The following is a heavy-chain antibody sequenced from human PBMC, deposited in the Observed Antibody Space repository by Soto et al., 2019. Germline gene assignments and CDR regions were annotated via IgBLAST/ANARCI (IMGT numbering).Heavy chain of an antibody. V-gene: IGHV1-69*13. CDR2: IIPIFGTA. J-gene: IGHJ6*02. CDR3: ASPNYYYYYYGMDV. CDR1: GGTFSSYA. Sequence: SVKVSCKASGGTFSSYAISWVRQAPGQGLEWMGGIIPIFGTANYAQKFQGRVTITADESTSTAYMELSSLRSEDTAVYYCASPNYYYYYYGMDVWGQGTTVTVSS.